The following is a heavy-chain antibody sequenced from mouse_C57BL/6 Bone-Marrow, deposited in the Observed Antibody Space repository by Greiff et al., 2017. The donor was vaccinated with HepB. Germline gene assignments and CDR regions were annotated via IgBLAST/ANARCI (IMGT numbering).Heavy chain of an antibody. CDR2: INPCNGGT. CDR3: AREDNDCNCDGYFDV. J-gene: IGHJ1*03. D-gene: IGHD4-1*01. CDR1: GYTFTSYW. V-gene: IGHV1-53*01. Sequence: QVQLQQSGADLVKPGASVKLSCKASGYTFTSYWMHWVKQSPGQGLEWIGNINPCNGGTNYNEKFKSKATLTVDKSSSTAYMQLSSLTSEDSAVYYCAREDNDCNCDGYFDVWGKGTTVTVSS.